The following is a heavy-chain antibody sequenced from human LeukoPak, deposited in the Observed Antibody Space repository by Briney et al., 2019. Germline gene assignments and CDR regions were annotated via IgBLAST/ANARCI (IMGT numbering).Heavy chain of an antibody. V-gene: IGHV3-23*01. CDR3: AKVVSYHDYGIN. D-gene: IGHD4-17*01. CDR2: ISGSGGST. J-gene: IGHJ4*02. Sequence: GGSLRLSCAASGFTFSSYAMSWVHQAPGKGLEWVSAISGSGGSTYYADSVKGRFTISRDNSKNTLYLQMNSLRAEDTAVYYCAKVVSYHDYGINWGQGTLVTVSS. CDR1: GFTFSSYA.